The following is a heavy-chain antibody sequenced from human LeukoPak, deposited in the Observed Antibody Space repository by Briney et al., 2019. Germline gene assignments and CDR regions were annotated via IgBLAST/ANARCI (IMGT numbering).Heavy chain of an antibody. J-gene: IGHJ4*02. V-gene: IGHV3-23*01. CDR3: VGTNYDFWSGYYLPRFDY. CDR1: GFTFSSYA. Sequence: GGSLRLSCAASGFTFSSYAMSWVRQAPGKGLEWVSAIRGSGGSTYYADSVKGRFTISRDNSKNTLYLQMNSLRAEDTAVYYCVGTNYDFWSGYYLPRFDYWGQGTLVTVSS. D-gene: IGHD3-3*01. CDR2: IRGSGGST.